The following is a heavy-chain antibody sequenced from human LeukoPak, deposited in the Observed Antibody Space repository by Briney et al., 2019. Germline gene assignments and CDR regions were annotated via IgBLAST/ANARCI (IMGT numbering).Heavy chain of an antibody. CDR3: ARRSDWFDY. V-gene: IGHV4-38-2*02. CDR1: DYSISNGYY. Sequence: PSETLSLTCNVSDYSISNGYYWGWMRQPPGKGLEWIGSIYHSGSTSYNPSLKSRVTISVDTSKNQVSLKLSSVTAADTAVYYCARRSDWFDYWGQGTLVTVSS. D-gene: IGHD3/OR15-3a*01. J-gene: IGHJ4*02. CDR2: IYHSGST.